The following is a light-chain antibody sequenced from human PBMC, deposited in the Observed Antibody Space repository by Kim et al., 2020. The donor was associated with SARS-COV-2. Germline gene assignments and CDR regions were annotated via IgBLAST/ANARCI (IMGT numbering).Light chain of an antibody. Sequence: EIVMTQSPATLSVSPGERATLSCRASQSVSRNLAWYQQKPGQAPRLLIYRASTRATGIPARFSGSGSGTEFTLTISSLQSEDFAVYYCQQYNNWPPEYTFGQGTKLEI. CDR2: RAS. CDR1: QSVSRN. J-gene: IGKJ2*01. CDR3: QQYNNWPPEYT. V-gene: IGKV3-15*01.